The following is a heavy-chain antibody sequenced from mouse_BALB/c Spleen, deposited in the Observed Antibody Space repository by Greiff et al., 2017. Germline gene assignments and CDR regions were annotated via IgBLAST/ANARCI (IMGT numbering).Heavy chain of an antibody. V-gene: IGHV5-17*02. CDR2: ISSGSSTI. CDR1: GFTFSSFG. J-gene: IGHJ4*01. CDR3: ARTARATYYYAMDY. Sequence: DVMLVESGGGLVQPGGSRKLSCAASGFTFSSFGMHWVRQAPEKGLEWVAYISSGSSTIYYADTVKGRFTISRDNPKNTLFLQMTSLRSEDTAMYYCARTARATYYYAMDYWGQGTSVTVSS. D-gene: IGHD3-2*01.